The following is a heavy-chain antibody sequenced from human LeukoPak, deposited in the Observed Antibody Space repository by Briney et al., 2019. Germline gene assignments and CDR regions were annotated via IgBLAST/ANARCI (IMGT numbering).Heavy chain of an antibody. CDR1: AYTFTSYD. Sequence: ASVKVSCKASAYTFTSYDINWVRQAAGQGLEWMGWMNPNSGNTGYAQKFQGRVTITRNASVSTAYMELSSLRSEDTAVYYCARGLLMLVTIFGVVASYWLDPWGQGTLVTVSS. CDR3: ARGLLMLVTIFGVVASYWLDP. J-gene: IGHJ5*02. D-gene: IGHD3-3*01. CDR2: MNPNSGNT. V-gene: IGHV1-8*03.